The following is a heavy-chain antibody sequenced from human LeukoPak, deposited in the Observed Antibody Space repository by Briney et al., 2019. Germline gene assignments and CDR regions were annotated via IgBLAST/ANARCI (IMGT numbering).Heavy chain of an antibody. J-gene: IGHJ4*02. CDR3: AKDRDMAAADYYFDS. D-gene: IGHD6-13*01. CDR2: ISYDGSDK. V-gene: IGHV3-30*18. CDR1: GFTFSSYG. Sequence: GRSLRLSCAASGFTFSSYGMHWVRQAPGKGLEWVAVISYDGSDKYYADSVKGRFTISRDNSKNTLYLQMNSLRAEDTAVYYCAKDRDMAAADYYFDSWGQGTLVTVSS.